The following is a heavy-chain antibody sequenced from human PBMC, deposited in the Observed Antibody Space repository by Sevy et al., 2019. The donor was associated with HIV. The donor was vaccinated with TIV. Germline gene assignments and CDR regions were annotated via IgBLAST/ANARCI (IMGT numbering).Heavy chain of an antibody. D-gene: IGHD1-26*01. V-gene: IGHV4-39*01. CDR1: GGSISSSSYY. Sequence: SETLSLTCTVSGGSISSSSYYWGWIRQPPGKGLEWIGSSYYSGSTYYNPSLKSRVTISVDTSKNQFSLKLSSVTAADAAVYYCASLIVGATTHAIDIWGQGTMVTVSS. J-gene: IGHJ3*02. CDR3: ASLIVGATTHAIDI. CDR2: SYYSGST.